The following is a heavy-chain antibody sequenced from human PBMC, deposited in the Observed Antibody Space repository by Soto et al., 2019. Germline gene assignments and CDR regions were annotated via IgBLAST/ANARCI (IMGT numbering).Heavy chain of an antibody. V-gene: IGHV1-8*02. CDR3: ARRAETNGWNGFGADKYYFDF. J-gene: IGHJ4*02. CDR2: MNPNTGNS. Sequence: ASVKVSCKASGYTFTSYYMHWVRQAPGQGLEWMGWMNPNTGNSGYAQKFQGRVTMTSDTSISTAHMELSSLRSEDTAVYYCARRAETNGWNGFGADKYYFDFWGQGTLVTVS. D-gene: IGHD1-1*01. CDR1: GYTFTSYY.